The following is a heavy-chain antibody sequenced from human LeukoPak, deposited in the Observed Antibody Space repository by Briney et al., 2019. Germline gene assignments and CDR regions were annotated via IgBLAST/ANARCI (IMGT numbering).Heavy chain of an antibody. CDR3: ARGRVSSGWYCDS. CDR1: GFTFSSYI. CDR2: ISGNGGST. J-gene: IGHJ4*02. Sequence: GGSLRLSCAASGFTFSSYIMQWVRQAPGKGLEYVSAISGNGGSTYYAESVKGRFSISRDNSKNTLYLQMGSLTAEDMAVYYCARGRVSSGWYCDSWGQGTLVTVSS. V-gene: IGHV3-64*02. D-gene: IGHD6-19*01.